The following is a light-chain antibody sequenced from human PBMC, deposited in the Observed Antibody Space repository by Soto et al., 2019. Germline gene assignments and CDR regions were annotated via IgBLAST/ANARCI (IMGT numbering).Light chain of an antibody. CDR1: QSISSN. J-gene: IGKJ1*01. Sequence: EIVMTQSPATLSVSPGERATLSCRARQSISSNLAWYQQKAGQAPRLLIFGDSTRATGIPARFSGSGSGTEFTLTISSLQSEDFAGYYCQQYNSWPRTFGQGTKVELK. V-gene: IGKV3-15*01. CDR2: GDS. CDR3: QQYNSWPRT.